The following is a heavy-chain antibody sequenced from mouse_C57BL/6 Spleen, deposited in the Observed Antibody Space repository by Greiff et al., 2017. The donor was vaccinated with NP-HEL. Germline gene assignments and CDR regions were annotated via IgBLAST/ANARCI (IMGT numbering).Heavy chain of an antibody. D-gene: IGHD1-1*01. V-gene: IGHV1-64*01. J-gene: IGHJ2*01. CDR2: IHPNSGST. CDR1: GYTFTSYW. CDR3: ARSDGSSPLFDY. Sequence: QVQLKEPGAELVKPGASVKLSCKASGYTFTSYWMHWVKQRPGQGLEWIGMIHPNSGSTNYNEKFKSKATLTVDKSSSTAYMQLSSLTSEDSAVYYCARSDGSSPLFDYWGQGTTLTVSS.